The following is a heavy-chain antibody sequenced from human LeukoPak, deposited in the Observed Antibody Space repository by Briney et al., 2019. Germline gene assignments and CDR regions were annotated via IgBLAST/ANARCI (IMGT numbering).Heavy chain of an antibody. CDR3: ARYIVVVVAATFAFDI. Sequence: PSETLSLTCTVSGGSISSYYWSWIRQPPGKGLEWIGYIYYSGSTNYNPSLKSRVTISVDTSKNQFSLKLSSVTAADTAVYYCARYIVVVVAATFAFDIWGQGTMVTVSS. V-gene: IGHV4-59*12. J-gene: IGHJ3*02. D-gene: IGHD2-15*01. CDR2: IYYSGST. CDR1: GGSISSYY.